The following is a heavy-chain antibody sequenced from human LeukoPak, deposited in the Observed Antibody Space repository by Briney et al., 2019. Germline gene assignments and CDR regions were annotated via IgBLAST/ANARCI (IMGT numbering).Heavy chain of an antibody. Sequence: GGSLRLSCAASGFTFDAFGMTWVRQAPGKGLEWVSAIRGDAGSTGYADSVKGRFTISRDNAKNSLYLQMNSLRVEGTALYYCARVWAWGSGNYFDDWGQGTLVTVSS. V-gene: IGHV3-20*04. D-gene: IGHD7-27*01. J-gene: IGHJ4*02. CDR3: ARVWAWGSGNYFDD. CDR1: GFTFDAFG. CDR2: IRGDAGST.